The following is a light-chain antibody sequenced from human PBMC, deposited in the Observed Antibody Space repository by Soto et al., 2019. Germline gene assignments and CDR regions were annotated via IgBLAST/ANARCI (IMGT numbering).Light chain of an antibody. V-gene: IGLV2-14*01. Sequence: QSALTQPTSVSGSPGQSITISCTGTSSDVGSYDFVSWFQQHPGKAPTLMIYEVTNRPSGVSYRFSGSKSGNTASLTISGLQAEDEAYYYCSSFTTTNTWVFGGGTKLTVL. CDR1: SSDVGSYDF. CDR2: EVT. J-gene: IGLJ3*02. CDR3: SSFTTTNTWV.